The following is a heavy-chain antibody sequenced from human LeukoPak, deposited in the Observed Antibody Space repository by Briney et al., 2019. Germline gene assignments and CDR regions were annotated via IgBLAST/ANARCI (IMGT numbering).Heavy chain of an antibody. J-gene: IGHJ5*02. D-gene: IGHD2-15*01. Sequence: GASVKVSCKASGYTFTKYYMFWVRQAPGQGLEWMGRINPSSGGTDYAQKFQGRVTMTRDTSFSTAYMELSRLRSDDTAMYYCARGHCSGGSCYSVENWFDPWGQGTLVTVSS. CDR3: ARGHCSGGSCYSVENWFDP. V-gene: IGHV1-2*06. CDR2: INPSSGGT. CDR1: GYTFTKYY.